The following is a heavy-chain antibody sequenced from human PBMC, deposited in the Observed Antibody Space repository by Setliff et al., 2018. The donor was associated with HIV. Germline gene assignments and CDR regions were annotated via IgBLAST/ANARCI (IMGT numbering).Heavy chain of an antibody. CDR1: GYTFSGYY. Sequence: ASVKVSCKASGYTFSGYYVHWVRQAPGQGLEWMGWINGNSGGTNYAQKFQGRVTMTRDTSTNTAYLELSNLTYDDSAIYYCARKRRDYYGSGSYFGFYFYYHMDVWGQGTTVTVSS. CDR3: ARKRRDYYGSGSYFGFYFYYHMDV. CDR2: INGNSGGT. V-gene: IGHV1-2*02. D-gene: IGHD3-10*01. J-gene: IGHJ6*03.